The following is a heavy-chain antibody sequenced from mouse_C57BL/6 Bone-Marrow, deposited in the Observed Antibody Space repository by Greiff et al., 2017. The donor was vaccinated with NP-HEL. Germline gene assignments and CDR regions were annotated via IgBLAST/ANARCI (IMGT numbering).Heavy chain of an antibody. V-gene: IGHV10-3*01. CDR3: VRGLRRGDFDY. J-gene: IGHJ2*01. CDR2: IRSKSSNDAT. Sequence: EVMLVESGGGLVQPKGSLKLSCAASGFTFNTYAMHWVRQAPGKGLEWVARIRSKSSNDATYYADSVKDRFTISRDDSKSMLYLQMNNLKTEDTAMYYCVRGLRRGDFDYWGQGTTLTVSS. D-gene: IGHD2-4*01. CDR1: GFTFNTYA.